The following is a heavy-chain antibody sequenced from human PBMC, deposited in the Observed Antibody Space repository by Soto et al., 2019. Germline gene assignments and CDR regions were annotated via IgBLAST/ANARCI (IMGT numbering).Heavy chain of an antibody. J-gene: IGHJ4*02. CDR2: ISAYNGNT. CDR1: GYTFTSYG. D-gene: IGHD1-26*01. CDR3: ARGLGATSYYFDY. V-gene: IGHV1-18*01. Sequence: QVQLVQSGAEVKKPGASVKVSCKASGYTFTSYGISWVRQAPGQGLEWMGWISAYNGNTNYAQKLQGRVTMTTDTYPSTAYVELRSLRSDDTAGYYCARGLGATSYYFDYWGQGTLVTVSS.